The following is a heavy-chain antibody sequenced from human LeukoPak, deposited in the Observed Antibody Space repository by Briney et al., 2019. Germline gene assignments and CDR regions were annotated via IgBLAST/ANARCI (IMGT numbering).Heavy chain of an antibody. CDR2: IYYSGST. J-gene: IGHJ4*02. V-gene: IGHV4-59*01. CDR1: GGSISSYY. CDR3: ARSTPYYDFWSGYLHLYYFDY. Sequence: PSETLSLTCTVSGGSISSYYWSWIRRPPGKGLEWIGYIYYSGSTNYNPSLKSRPTISVDTSKNQFSLKLSSVTAADTAVYYCARSTPYYDFWSGYLHLYYFDYWGQGTLVTVSS. D-gene: IGHD3-3*01.